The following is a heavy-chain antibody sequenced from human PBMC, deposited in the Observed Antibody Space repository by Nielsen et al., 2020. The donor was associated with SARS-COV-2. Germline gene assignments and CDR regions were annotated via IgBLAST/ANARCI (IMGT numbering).Heavy chain of an antibody. CDR3: ARDLMKYCSGGSCYSDAFDI. V-gene: IGHV4-59*12. J-gene: IGHJ3*02. CDR1: GGSISSYY. Sequence: SETLSLTCTVSGGSISSYYWSWIRQPPGKGLEWIGYIYYSGSTNYNPSLKSRVTISVDTSKNQFSLKLSSVTAADTAVYYCARDLMKYCSGGSCYSDAFDIWGQGTMVTVSS. D-gene: IGHD2-15*01. CDR2: IYYSGST.